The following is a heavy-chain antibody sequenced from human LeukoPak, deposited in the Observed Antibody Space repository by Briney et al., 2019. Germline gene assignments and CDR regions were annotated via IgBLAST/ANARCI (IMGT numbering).Heavy chain of an antibody. CDR3: AREGLNMVRGVIPKEAWGWFDP. D-gene: IGHD3-10*01. CDR1: GGSFNEYF. Sequence: SETLSLTCAVYGGSFNEYFWSWIRQPPGKGLEWIGEINHSGISNYNPSLKSRVTISVDRSKNQFSLTMTSVTAADTAVYYCAREGLNMVRGVIPKEAWGWFDPWGQGTLVTVSS. J-gene: IGHJ5*02. V-gene: IGHV4-34*01. CDR2: INHSGIS.